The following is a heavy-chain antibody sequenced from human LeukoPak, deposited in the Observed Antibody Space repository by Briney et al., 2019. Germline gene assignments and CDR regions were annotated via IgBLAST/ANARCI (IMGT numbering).Heavy chain of an antibody. D-gene: IGHD5-18*01. CDR3: ARDIWSNTAMVTYFDY. CDR2: ISAYNGNT. J-gene: IGHJ4*02. V-gene: IGHV1-18*01. Sequence: ASVKVSCKASGYTFTSYGISWVRQAPGQGLEWMGWISAYNGNTNYAQKFQGRVTITADKSTSTAYMELSSLRSEDTAVYYCARDIWSNTAMVTYFDYWGQGTLVTVSS. CDR1: GYTFTSYG.